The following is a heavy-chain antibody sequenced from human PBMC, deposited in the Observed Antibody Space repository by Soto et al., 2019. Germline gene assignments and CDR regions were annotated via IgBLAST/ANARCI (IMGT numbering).Heavy chain of an antibody. V-gene: IGHV3-23*01. Sequence: GGSLRLSCAASGFTFVNYAMNWVRHAPGKGLEWVSGLSGSGTSTYYADSVKGRFTISRDNSRDTLFLQINSLTADDTAVYSCAKGTTNGGWFNSFDSWGRGALVTVSS. D-gene: IGHD6-19*01. J-gene: IGHJ4*02. CDR3: AKGTTNGGWFNSFDS. CDR1: GFTFVNYA. CDR2: LSGSGTST.